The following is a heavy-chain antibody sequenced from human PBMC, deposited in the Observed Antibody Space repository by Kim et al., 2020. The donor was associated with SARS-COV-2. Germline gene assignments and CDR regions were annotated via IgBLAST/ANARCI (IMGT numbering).Heavy chain of an antibody. CDR3: ARGFGYSYGYVYYYYGMDV. V-gene: IGHV3-20*03. J-gene: IGHJ6*02. Sequence: GRFTISRDNAKNSLYLQMNSMRAEDTALYYCARGFGYSYGYVYYYYGMDVWGQGTTVTVSS. D-gene: IGHD5-18*01.